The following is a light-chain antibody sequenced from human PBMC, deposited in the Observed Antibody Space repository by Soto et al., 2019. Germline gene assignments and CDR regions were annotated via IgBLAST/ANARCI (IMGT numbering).Light chain of an antibody. V-gene: IGLV2-8*01. CDR2: EVT. Sequence: QSVLTQPPSASGSPGQSGTIPCTGTSSDVGGYDHVSWYQQHPGKAPKLMIYEVTKRPAGVPDRFSGSKSGNTASLTVSGLQAEDEADYYCSSDAGNYNYVFGTGTKVTVL. CDR3: SSDAGNYNYV. CDR1: SSDVGGYDH. J-gene: IGLJ1*01.